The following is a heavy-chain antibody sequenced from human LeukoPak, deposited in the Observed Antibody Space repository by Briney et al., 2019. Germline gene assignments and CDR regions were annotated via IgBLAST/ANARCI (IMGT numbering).Heavy chain of an antibody. V-gene: IGHV1-8*01. D-gene: IGHD3-10*01. CDR3: ARSGRLALYYYYGMDV. CDR2: MNPNSGNT. CDR1: GYTLTSYD. J-gene: IGHJ6*02. Sequence: ASVKVSCKASGYTLTSYDINWVRQATGQGLEWMGWMNPNSGNTGYAQKFQGRVTMTRNTSISTAYMELSSLRSEDTAVYYCARSGRLALYYYYGMDVWGQGTTVTVSS.